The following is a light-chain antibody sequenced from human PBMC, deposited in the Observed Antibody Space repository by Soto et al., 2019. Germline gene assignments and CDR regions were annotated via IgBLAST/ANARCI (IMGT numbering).Light chain of an antibody. J-gene: IGKJ5*01. Sequence: EVFFTQSPGTLSLSPGGRATLSCRASQSVSRRLAWYQQRNGQSPRILISGASMRDSGVPVRFIGSGSGTDFTLTITRLEPEDFSVYYCQQYGGSPITFGLGTRLEIK. CDR3: QQYGGSPIT. CDR2: GAS. CDR1: QSVSRR. V-gene: IGKV3-20*01.